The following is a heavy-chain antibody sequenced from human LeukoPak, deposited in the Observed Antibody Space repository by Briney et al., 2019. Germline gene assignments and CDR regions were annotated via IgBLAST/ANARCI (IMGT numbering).Heavy chain of an antibody. J-gene: IGHJ4*02. CDR2: ISYDGSQK. D-gene: IGHD3-10*01. Sequence: GRSLRLSCAASGFTFSNYAVHWVRQAPGKGLEWVGIISYDGSQKYYADSVKGRFTISRDNSKNTLFLQMNSLRPEDTAVYYCARGTVLLWFGGDYWGQGTLVTVSS. CDR3: ARGTVLLWFGGDY. V-gene: IGHV3-30*04. CDR1: GFTFSNYA.